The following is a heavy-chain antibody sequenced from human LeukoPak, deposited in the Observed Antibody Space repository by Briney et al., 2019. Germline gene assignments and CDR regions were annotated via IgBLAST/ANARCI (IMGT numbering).Heavy chain of an antibody. V-gene: IGHV3-9*01. D-gene: IGHD5-24*01. J-gene: IGHJ4*02. CDR2: LSWNSGSI. Sequence: GGSLRLSCAASGFTFDDHAMHWVRQAPGKGLEWVSGLSWNSGSIDYADSVKGRFTISRDNAKNSLYLQMNSPRAEDTALYYCAKGPGMATVKRYLDYWGQGTLVTVSS. CDR3: AKGPGMATVKRYLDY. CDR1: GFTFDDHA.